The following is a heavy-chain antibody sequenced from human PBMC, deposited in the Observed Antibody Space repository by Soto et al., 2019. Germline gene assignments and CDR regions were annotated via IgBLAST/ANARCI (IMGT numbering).Heavy chain of an antibody. CDR1: GGSISSGDYY. Sequence: SETLSLTCTVSGGSISSGDYYWSWIRQPPGKGLEWIGYIYYSGSTYYNPSLKSRVTISVDTSKNQFSLKLSSVTAADTAVYYCARACQEVATIADWFDPWGQGTLVTVSS. CDR2: IYYSGST. D-gene: IGHD5-12*01. CDR3: ARACQEVATIADWFDP. V-gene: IGHV4-30-4*01. J-gene: IGHJ5*02.